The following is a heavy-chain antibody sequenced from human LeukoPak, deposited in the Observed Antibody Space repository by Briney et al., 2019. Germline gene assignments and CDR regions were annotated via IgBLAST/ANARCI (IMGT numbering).Heavy chain of an antibody. V-gene: IGHV3-43*01. CDR1: GFTFDDYT. CDR2: ISWDGGST. CDR3: AKGGTYYDFWSGYPPADY. Sequence: PGGSLRLSCAASGFTFDDYTMHRVRQAPGKGLEWVSLISWDGGSTYYADSVKGRFTISRDNSKNSLYLQMNSLRTEDTALYYCAKGGTYYDFWSGYPPADYWGQGTLVTVSS. D-gene: IGHD3-3*01. J-gene: IGHJ4*02.